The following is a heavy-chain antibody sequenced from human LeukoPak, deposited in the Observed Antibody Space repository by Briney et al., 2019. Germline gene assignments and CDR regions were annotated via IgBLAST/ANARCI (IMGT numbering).Heavy chain of an antibody. Sequence: PSETLSLTCTVSGGSISSYYWSWIRQPPGKGLEWIGYIYYSGSTNYNPFLKSRVTISVDTSKNQFSLKLSSVTAADTAVYYCAGGYSYGSTYYYMDVWGKGTTVTISS. J-gene: IGHJ6*03. D-gene: IGHD5-18*01. CDR3: AGGYSYGSTYYYMDV. V-gene: IGHV4-59*01. CDR1: GGSISSYY. CDR2: IYYSGST.